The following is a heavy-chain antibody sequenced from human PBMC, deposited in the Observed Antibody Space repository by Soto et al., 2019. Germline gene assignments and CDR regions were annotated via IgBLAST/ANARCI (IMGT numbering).Heavy chain of an antibody. V-gene: IGHV3-7*03. J-gene: IGHJ4*02. CDR3: AKDLGANKWFGAPKQPMYYFDY. Sequence: GGSLRLSCAASGFTFSSYWMSWVRQAPGKGLEWVANIKQDGSEKYYVDSVKGRFTISRDNSKNSLYLQMNSLRAEDTAVYYCAKDLGANKWFGAPKQPMYYFDYWGQGTLVTVSS. D-gene: IGHD3-10*01. CDR1: GFTFSSYW. CDR2: IKQDGSEK.